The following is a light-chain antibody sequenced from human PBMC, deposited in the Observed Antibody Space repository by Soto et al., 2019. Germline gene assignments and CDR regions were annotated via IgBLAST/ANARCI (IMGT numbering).Light chain of an antibody. J-gene: IGKJ1*01. CDR3: QHYNSYSEA. CDR2: KAS. Sequence: DIQMTQSPSSLYAYVGDRVTITCRASQTISSWLAWYQQKPGKAPKLLIYKASTLKSGVPSRFSGSGSGTEFTLTISSLQPDDFATYYCQHYNSYSEAFGQGTKVAIK. CDR1: QTISSW. V-gene: IGKV1-5*03.